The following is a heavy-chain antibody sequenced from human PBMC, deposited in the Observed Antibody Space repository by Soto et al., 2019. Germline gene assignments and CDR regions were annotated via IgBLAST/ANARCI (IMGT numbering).Heavy chain of an antibody. D-gene: IGHD5-18*01. CDR1: GYTFKSYA. CDR2: INAGNGNT. Sequence: ASVKVSCKASGYTFKSYAIHWVRQAPGQRLEWMGWINAGNGNTKYSQKFQGRVTFTRDTSASTAYMELSSLRSEDTAVYYCARALSYFVWFDPWGQGTLVTVSS. CDR3: ARALSYFVWFDP. J-gene: IGHJ5*02. V-gene: IGHV1-3*01.